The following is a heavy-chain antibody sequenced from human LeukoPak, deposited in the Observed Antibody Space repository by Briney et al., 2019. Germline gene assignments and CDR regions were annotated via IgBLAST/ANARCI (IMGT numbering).Heavy chain of an antibody. J-gene: IGHJ5*02. CDR1: GGSISSGSYY. Sequence: SETLSLTCTVSGGSISSGSYYWGWIRQPPGKGLEWTGSIYYSGSTYYNPSLKSRVTISVDTSKNQFSLKLSSATAADTAVYYCARGPAYYYDSSGYRWFDPWGQGTLVTVSS. CDR2: IYYSGST. D-gene: IGHD3-22*01. V-gene: IGHV4-39*01. CDR3: ARGPAYYYDSSGYRWFDP.